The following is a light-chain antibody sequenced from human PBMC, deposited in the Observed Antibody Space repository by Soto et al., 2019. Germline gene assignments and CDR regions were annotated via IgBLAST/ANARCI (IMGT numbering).Light chain of an antibody. J-gene: IGKJ4*01. CDR2: GAS. V-gene: IGKV3D-15*01. Sequence: DIVMTQSPATLSLSPGDRATLSCWASLTVSTNLAWYQQKPGQAPRLLIYGASTRATGIPARFSGSGSGTDFTLTISSLQPEDFAVYYCQQDYNSLTFGGGTKVEFK. CDR1: LTVSTN. CDR3: QQDYNSLT.